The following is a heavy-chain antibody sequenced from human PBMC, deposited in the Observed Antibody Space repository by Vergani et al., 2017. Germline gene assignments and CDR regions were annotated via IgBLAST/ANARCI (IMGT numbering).Heavy chain of an antibody. CDR2: ISWDGGST. CDR1: GFTFDDYT. V-gene: IGHV3-43*01. D-gene: IGHD6-19*01. J-gene: IGHJ6*02. CDR3: AKDISGLPEYYYYYYGMDV. Sequence: EVQLVESGGVVVQPGGSLRLSCAASGFTFDDYTMHWVRQAPGKGLEWVSLISWDGGSTYYADSVKGLFTISRDNSKNSLYLQINSLRTEDTALYYCAKDISGLPEYYYYYYGMDVWGQGP.